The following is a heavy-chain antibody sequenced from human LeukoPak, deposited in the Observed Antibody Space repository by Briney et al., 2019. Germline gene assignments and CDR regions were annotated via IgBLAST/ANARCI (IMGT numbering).Heavy chain of an antibody. V-gene: IGHV3-30*18. CDR3: AKAASGYDYYYDY. J-gene: IGHJ4*02. Sequence: GGSLRLSCAASGFTFSTYGMHWVRQAPGKGLECLVVISYDGSYKSYADSVKGRYTISRANSKNTLYLQMNSLRVEDTAVYYCAKAASGYDYYYDYWGQGTLVTVSS. CDR2: ISYDGSYK. CDR1: GFTFSTYG. D-gene: IGHD5-12*01.